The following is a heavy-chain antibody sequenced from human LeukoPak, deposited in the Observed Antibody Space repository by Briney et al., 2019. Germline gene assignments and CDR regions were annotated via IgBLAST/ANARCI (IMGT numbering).Heavy chain of an antibody. Sequence: GRSLRLSCVTSGFTFENYGMHWVRQAPGKGLEWVAIIWYDGSKTYYGDSVKGRFTISRDNSKNTLYPQMNSLRVEDTAVYFCAKDWDFWRGYPYAFDIWGQGTMVTVPS. CDR2: IWYDGSKT. CDR1: GFTFENYG. D-gene: IGHD3-3*01. J-gene: IGHJ3*02. CDR3: AKDWDFWRGYPYAFDI. V-gene: IGHV3-33*06.